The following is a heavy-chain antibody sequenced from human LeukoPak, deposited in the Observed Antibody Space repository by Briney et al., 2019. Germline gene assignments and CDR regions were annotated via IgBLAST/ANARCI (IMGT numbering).Heavy chain of an antibody. CDR2: NYYSGST. CDR1: GGSISSYY. D-gene: IGHD5-24*01. CDR3: ARVGRRDGYNYDVRAFDI. J-gene: IGHJ3*02. V-gene: IGHV4-59*01. Sequence: SETLSLTCTVSGGSISSYYWSWIRQPPVKGLEWIGYNYYSGSTNYNPSLKSRVTISVDTSKNQFSLKLSSVTDADTAVYYCARVGRRDGYNYDVRAFDIWGQGTMVTVSS.